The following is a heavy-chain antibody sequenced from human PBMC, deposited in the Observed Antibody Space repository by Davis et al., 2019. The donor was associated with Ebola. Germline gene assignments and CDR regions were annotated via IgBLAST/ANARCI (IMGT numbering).Heavy chain of an antibody. V-gene: IGHV1-8*01. J-gene: IGHJ4*02. CDR1: GYTFTSYD. CDR2: MNPNSGNT. Sequence: ASVKVSCKASGYTFTSYDINWVRQATGQGLEWMGWMNPNSGNTGYAQKFQGRVTMTRNTSISTAYMELSSLRAEDTAVYYCARDSSWYYYNSDYWGQGTLVTVSS. CDR3: ARDSSWYYYNSDY. D-gene: IGHD6-13*01.